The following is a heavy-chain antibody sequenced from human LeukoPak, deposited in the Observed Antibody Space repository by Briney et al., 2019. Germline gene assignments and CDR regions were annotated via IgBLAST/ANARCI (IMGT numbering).Heavy chain of an antibody. CDR3: AREGLSIAAAGTPYYYYGMDV. V-gene: IGHV3-48*03. CDR2: ISSSGSTI. Sequence: AGGSLRLSCTASGFTFSSYEMNWGRQAPGKGLEWVSYISSSGSTIYYADSVKGRFTISRDNAKNSLYLQMNSLRAEDTAVYYCAREGLSIAAAGTPYYYYGMDVWGQGTTVTVSS. CDR1: GFTFSSYE. D-gene: IGHD6-13*01. J-gene: IGHJ6*02.